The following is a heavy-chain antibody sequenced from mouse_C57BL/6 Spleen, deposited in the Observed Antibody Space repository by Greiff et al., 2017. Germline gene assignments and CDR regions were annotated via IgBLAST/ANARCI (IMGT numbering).Heavy chain of an antibody. CDR1: GYTFTDYE. J-gene: IGHJ4*01. Sequence: VQLQQSGAELVRPGASVTLSCKASGYTFTDYEMHWVKQTPVHGLEWIGAIDPETGGTAYNQKFKGKAILTADKSSSTAYMELRSLTSEDSAVYYCTREGGGGLDSSGPYYAMDYWGQGTSVTVSS. D-gene: IGHD3-2*02. CDR3: TREGGGGLDSSGPYYAMDY. V-gene: IGHV1-15*01. CDR2: IDPETGGT.